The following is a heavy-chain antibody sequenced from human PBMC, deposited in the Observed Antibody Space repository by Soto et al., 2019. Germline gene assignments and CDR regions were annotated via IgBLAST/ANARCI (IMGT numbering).Heavy chain of an antibody. J-gene: IGHJ4*02. D-gene: IGHD3-22*01. CDR2: IYYSGST. CDR1: GGSISSGGYY. Sequence: SETLSLTCTVSGGSISSGGYYWSWIRQHPGKGLEWIGYIYYSGSTYYNPSLKSRVTISVDTSKNQFSLKLSSVTAADTAVYYCARSHLYDSSGYPPDFWGQGTLVTVSS. CDR3: ARSHLYDSSGYPPDF. V-gene: IGHV4-31*03.